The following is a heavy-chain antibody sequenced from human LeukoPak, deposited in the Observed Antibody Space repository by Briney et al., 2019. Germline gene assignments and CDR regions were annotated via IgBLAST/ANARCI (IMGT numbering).Heavy chain of an antibody. Sequence: PGGTLRLSCAASGFTFSSYWMSWVRQAPGKGLEWVANIKQDGSEKYYVDSVKGRFTISRDNAKNSLYLQMNSLRAEDTAVYYCARGSLGYCSGGSCYYAFDIWGQGTMVTVSS. D-gene: IGHD2-15*01. V-gene: IGHV3-7*01. CDR1: GFTFSSYW. CDR3: ARGSLGYCSGGSCYYAFDI. CDR2: IKQDGSEK. J-gene: IGHJ3*02.